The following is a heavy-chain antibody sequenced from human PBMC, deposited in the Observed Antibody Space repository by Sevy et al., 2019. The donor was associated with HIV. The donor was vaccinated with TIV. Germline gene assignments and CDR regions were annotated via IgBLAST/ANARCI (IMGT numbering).Heavy chain of an antibody. D-gene: IGHD1-1*01. V-gene: IGHV3-11*05. Sequence: GGSLRLSCSPSGFTLSDYYMSWIRQAPGKGLEWVSYISSGSSYTNYADSVKGRFTISRDNAKNSLYLQMNSLRAEDTAVYYCTRVRYNYGSYYFDYWGQGTLVTVSS. CDR3: TRVRYNYGSYYFDY. CDR2: ISSGSSYT. CDR1: GFTLSDYY. J-gene: IGHJ4*02.